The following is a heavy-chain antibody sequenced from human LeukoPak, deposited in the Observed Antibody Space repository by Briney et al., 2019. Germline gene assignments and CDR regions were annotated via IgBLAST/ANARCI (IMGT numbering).Heavy chain of an antibody. V-gene: IGHV5-51*01. J-gene: IGHJ6*02. CDR2: IYPGDSDT. CDR1: GYSFTSYW. Sequence: PGESLKISCKGSGYSFTSYWIGWARQIPGKGLEWIGIIYPGDSDTRYSPSLQGQVTISADKSISTAYLQWSSLKASDTAMYYCARHKPRLGLDYYYYGMDVWGQGTTVTVSS. D-gene: IGHD3-16*01. CDR3: ARHKPRLGLDYYYYGMDV.